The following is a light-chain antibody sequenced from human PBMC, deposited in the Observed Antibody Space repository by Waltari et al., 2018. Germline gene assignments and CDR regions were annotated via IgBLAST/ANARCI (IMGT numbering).Light chain of an antibody. V-gene: IGLV2-23*02. CDR1: SSDVGSHNL. CDR2: EVS. J-gene: IGLJ1*01. Sequence: QSALTQPASVSGSPGQSITISCTGTSSDVGSHNLVSWYQQHPGKAPKLMIYEVSKGPSGVSNRFSGSKSGNTASLTISWLQAEDEADYYCCSYAGSSTSLYVFGTGTKVTVL. CDR3: CSYAGSSTSLYV.